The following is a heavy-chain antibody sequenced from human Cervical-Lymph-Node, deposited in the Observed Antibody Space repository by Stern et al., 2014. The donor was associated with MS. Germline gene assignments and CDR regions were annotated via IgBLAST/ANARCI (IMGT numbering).Heavy chain of an antibody. CDR1: GFTFSDYY. Sequence: VQLVQSGGGLVQPGGSLRLSCAASGFTFSDYYMSWVRQAPGKGLEWVANIKQDGSVKYYVDSVKGRFTISRDNAKNSLYLQTNSLRAEDTAVYYCARVYYDFSFFDYWGQGTLVTVSS. CDR3: ARVYYDFSFFDY. D-gene: IGHD3-3*01. V-gene: IGHV3-7*04. J-gene: IGHJ4*02. CDR2: IKQDGSVK.